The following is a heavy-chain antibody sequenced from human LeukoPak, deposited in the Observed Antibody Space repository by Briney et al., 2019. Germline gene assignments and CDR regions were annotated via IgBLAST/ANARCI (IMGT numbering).Heavy chain of an antibody. Sequence: PSETLSLTCSVSSGSVRSNYYSWAWIRQAPGKGLEWVGGLDDSGNTYYNPSLKSRLTMSVDTSKNHFSLNLKSVAAASTAVYYLAGSLRIGGGEWFDPWGQGIMVTVSS. D-gene: IGHD3-10*01. CDR3: AGSLRIGGGEWFDP. CDR2: LDDSGNT. J-gene: IGHJ5*02. V-gene: IGHV4-39*02. CDR1: SGSVRSNYYS.